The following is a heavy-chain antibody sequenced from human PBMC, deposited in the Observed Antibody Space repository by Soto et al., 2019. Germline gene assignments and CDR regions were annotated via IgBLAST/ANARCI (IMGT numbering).Heavy chain of an antibody. J-gene: IGHJ6*02. CDR1: GGTFSSYA. Sequence: SVKVSCKASGGTFSSYAISCVLQSPLQGLEWMGGIIPIFGTANYAQKFQGRVTITADESTSTAYMELSSLRSEDTAVYYCARGSIFGVVIHYYYYGMDVWGQGTTVTVSS. D-gene: IGHD3-3*01. CDR2: IIPIFGTA. V-gene: IGHV1-69*13. CDR3: ARGSIFGVVIHYYYYGMDV.